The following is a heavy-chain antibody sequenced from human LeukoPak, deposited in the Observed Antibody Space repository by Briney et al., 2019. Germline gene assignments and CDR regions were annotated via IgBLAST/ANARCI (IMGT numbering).Heavy chain of an antibody. CDR1: GYTFTGYY. J-gene: IGHJ4*02. CDR3: ARAEGSGDESSFDY. D-gene: IGHD5-12*01. V-gene: IGHV1-2*02. Sequence: ASVKVSCKVSGYTFTGYYMHWVRQAPGKGLEWMGWINLHSGGTNYAQKFQGRVTMTRDTSISTAYMELSRLRSDDTAVYCCARAEGSGDESSFDYWSQGTLVTVSS. CDR2: INLHSGGT.